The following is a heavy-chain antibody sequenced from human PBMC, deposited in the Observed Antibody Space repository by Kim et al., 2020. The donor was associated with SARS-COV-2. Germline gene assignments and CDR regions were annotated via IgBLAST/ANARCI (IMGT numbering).Heavy chain of an antibody. J-gene: IGHJ4*02. CDR3: ARVNDFWSGEDY. D-gene: IGHD3-3*01. CDR2: INHSGST. V-gene: IGHV4-34*01. Sequence: SETLSLTCAVYGGSFSGYYWSWIRQPPGKGLEWIGEINHSGSTNYNPSLKSRVTISVDTSKNQFSLKLSSVTAADTAVYYCARVNDFWSGEDYWGQGTLVTVSS. CDR1: GGSFSGYY.